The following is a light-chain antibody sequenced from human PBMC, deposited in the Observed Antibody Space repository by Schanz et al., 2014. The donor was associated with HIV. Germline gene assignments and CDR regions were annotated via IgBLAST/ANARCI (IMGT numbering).Light chain of an antibody. V-gene: IGKV1-39*01. Sequence: DIQVTQSPSSLSASVGDRVTITCRASQNIGNYLNWYQQQPGKAPKLLISGTSSLQRGVPSTFSGSGSGTHFTLTITGLQFEDFATYYCQQSYSATPYTFGQGTKVEIK. CDR1: QNIGNY. CDR3: QQSYSATPYT. J-gene: IGKJ2*01. CDR2: GTS.